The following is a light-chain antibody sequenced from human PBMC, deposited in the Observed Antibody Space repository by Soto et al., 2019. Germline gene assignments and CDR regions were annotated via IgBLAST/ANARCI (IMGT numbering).Light chain of an antibody. CDR1: QSISSW. CDR3: QQYNSYLYT. V-gene: IGKV1-5*01. J-gene: IGKJ2*01. CDR2: DAS. Sequence: DIQMTQSPSTLSASVGDRVTITCRASQSISSWLAWYQQKPGKAPKLLIYDASSLESGVPSRFSGXXXXXXXXLTXXSLXXXXXXXYYCQQYNSYLYTFGQGTKLEIK.